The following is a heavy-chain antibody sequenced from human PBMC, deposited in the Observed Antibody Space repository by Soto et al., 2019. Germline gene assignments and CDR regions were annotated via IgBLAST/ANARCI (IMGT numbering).Heavy chain of an antibody. Sequence: PSETLSLTCAVYGVSFSGYYWTWIRQPPGKGLEWIGEINHSGSTNYNPSLKSRVTISVDTSKNQFSLKLSSVTAADTAVNYCARGYGRNFDYWGQGTLVTVS. CDR2: INHSGST. CDR1: GVSFSGYY. D-gene: IGHD3-10*01. CDR3: ARGYGRNFDY. V-gene: IGHV4-34*01. J-gene: IGHJ4*02.